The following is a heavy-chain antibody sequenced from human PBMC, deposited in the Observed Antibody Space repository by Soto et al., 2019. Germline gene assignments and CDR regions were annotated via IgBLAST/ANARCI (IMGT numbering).Heavy chain of an antibody. CDR1: GYTFTSYG. D-gene: IGHD4-17*01. CDR3: ARDLHGDPYY. Sequence: QVQLVQSGAEVKKPGASVKVSCKASGYTFTSYGISWVRQAPGQGLEWMGWISAYNGNTNYAQKLXGXAXMSXDTSTSTAYMELRSLRSDDTAVYYCARDLHGDPYYWGQGTLVTVSS. CDR2: ISAYNGNT. V-gene: IGHV1-18*01. J-gene: IGHJ4*02.